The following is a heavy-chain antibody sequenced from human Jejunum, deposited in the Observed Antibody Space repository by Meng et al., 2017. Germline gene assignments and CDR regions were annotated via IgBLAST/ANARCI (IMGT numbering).Heavy chain of an antibody. CDR2: ISGSGGST. Sequence: GGSLRLSCGASGFTFSSYAMSWVRQAPGKGLEWVSAISGSGGSTYYADSVEGRFTISRDNAKNSLYLQMNSLRDEDTAVYYCARDQGSYGNFQHWGQGTLVTVSS. V-gene: IGHV3-23*01. D-gene: IGHD3-16*01. J-gene: IGHJ1*01. CDR3: ARDQGSYGNFQH. CDR1: GFTFSSYA.